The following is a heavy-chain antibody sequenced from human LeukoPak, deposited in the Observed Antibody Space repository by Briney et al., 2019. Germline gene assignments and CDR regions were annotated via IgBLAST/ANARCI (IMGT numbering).Heavy chain of an antibody. CDR1: GFTFTNYW. D-gene: IGHD3-10*01. CDR2: IKQDGSEK. Sequence: GGSLRLSCAASGFTFTNYWMSWGRQTPGKGLEWVGNIKQDGSEKDYVDSVKGRFTISRDNAKNSLFLQMNSLRAEDTAVYYCARDNYGSGSHGDWGQGTLVTVSS. V-gene: IGHV3-7*04. J-gene: IGHJ4*02. CDR3: ARDNYGSGSHGD.